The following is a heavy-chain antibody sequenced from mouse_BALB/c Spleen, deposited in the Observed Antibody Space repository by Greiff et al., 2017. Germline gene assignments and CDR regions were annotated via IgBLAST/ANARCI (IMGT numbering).Heavy chain of an antibody. V-gene: IGHV1-5*01. CDR2: IYPGNSDT. J-gene: IGHJ3*01. Sequence: EVQLQQSGTVLARPGASVKMSCKASGYTFTSYWMHWVKQRPGQGLEWIGAIYPGNSDTSYNQKFKGKAKLTAVTSTSTAYMELSSLTNEDSAVYYCTRSYYGNLFAYWGQGTLVTVSA. CDR3: TRSYYGNLFAY. CDR1: GYTFTSYW. D-gene: IGHD2-10*01.